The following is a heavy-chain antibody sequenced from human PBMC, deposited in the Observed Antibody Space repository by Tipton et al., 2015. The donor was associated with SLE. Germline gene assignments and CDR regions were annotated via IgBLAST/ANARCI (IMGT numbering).Heavy chain of an antibody. CDR2: ISNSGNTI. J-gene: IGHJ4*02. CDR1: GFTFSGYS. CDR3: ARARGYSYGYSDF. V-gene: IGHV3-48*01. Sequence: SLRLSCAASGFTFSGYSMNWVRQAPGKGLEWGSYISNSGNTIDYADSVKGRFTISRDNAKSSLYLQMTSLRAEDTAVYYCARARGYSYGYSDFWGQGTLVTVSS. D-gene: IGHD5-18*01.